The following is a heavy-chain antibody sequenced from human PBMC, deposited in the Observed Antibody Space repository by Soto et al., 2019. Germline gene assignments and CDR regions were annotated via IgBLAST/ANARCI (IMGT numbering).Heavy chain of an antibody. V-gene: IGHV1-18*01. CDR2: ISAHNGNT. Sequence: QVHLVQSGAEVKKPGASVKVSCKGSGYIFTTYGITWVRQAPGQGLEWMGWISAHNGNTNYAQKLQGRVTVTRDTSTSTAYLELRNLRSDATPVYYCARGRYGDYWGQGALVTVSS. CDR3: ARGRYGDY. CDR1: GYIFTTYG. D-gene: IGHD1-1*01. J-gene: IGHJ4*02.